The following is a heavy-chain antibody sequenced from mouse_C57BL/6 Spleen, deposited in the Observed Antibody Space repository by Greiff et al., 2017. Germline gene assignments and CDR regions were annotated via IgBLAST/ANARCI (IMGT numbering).Heavy chain of an antibody. CDR2: INPSNGGT. J-gene: IGHJ4*01. CDR3: ARGFYYDYDGAMDY. V-gene: IGHV1-53*01. Sequence: QVHVKQPGTELVKPGASVKLSCKASGYTFTSYWMHWVKQRPGQGLEWIGNINPSNGGTNYNEKFKSKATLTVDKSSSTAYMQLSSLTSEDSAVYYCARGFYYDYDGAMDYWGQGTSVTVSS. CDR1: GYTFTSYW. D-gene: IGHD2-4*01.